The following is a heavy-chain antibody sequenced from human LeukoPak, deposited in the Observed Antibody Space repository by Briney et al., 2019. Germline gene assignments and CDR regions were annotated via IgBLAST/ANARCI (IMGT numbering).Heavy chain of an antibody. Sequence: SETLSLTCTVSGGSISSSSYYWGWIRQPPGKGLEWIGSIYYSGSTYYNPSLKSRVTISVDTSKNQFSLKLSSVTAADTAVYYCARNGGSDYWYFDLWGRGTLVTVSS. CDR2: IYYSGST. D-gene: IGHD1-26*01. CDR1: GGSISSSSYY. J-gene: IGHJ2*01. V-gene: IGHV4-39*07. CDR3: ARNGGSDYWYFDL.